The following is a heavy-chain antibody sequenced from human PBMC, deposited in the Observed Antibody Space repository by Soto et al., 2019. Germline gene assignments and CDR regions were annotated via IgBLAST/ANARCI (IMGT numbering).Heavy chain of an antibody. D-gene: IGHD5-12*01. CDR2: INPSGGST. CDR3: DRAKYAPDRYSGYDLCY. J-gene: IGHJ4*02. V-gene: IGHV1-46*03. Sequence: GASVKVSCKASGYTFTSYYMHWVRQAPGQGLEWKGIINPSGGSTSYAQKYQGRVTMTRDTSTSTVYKELKSLRTEDTAKNYCDRAKYAPDRYSGYDLCYWGQGTLVTVSS. CDR1: GYTFTSYY.